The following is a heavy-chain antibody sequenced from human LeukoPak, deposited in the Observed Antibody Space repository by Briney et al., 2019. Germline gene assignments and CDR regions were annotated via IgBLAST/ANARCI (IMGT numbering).Heavy chain of an antibody. J-gene: IGHJ3*02. CDR2: IYYSGST. Sequence: KPSETLSLTCTVSGGSISSYYWSWIRQPPGKGLEWIGDIYYSGSTNYNPSLKSRVTISVDTSKNQFSLKLSSVTAADTAVYYCASLPYYYDSSGYYAFDIWGQGTMVTVSS. CDR1: GGSISSYY. V-gene: IGHV4-59*01. D-gene: IGHD3-22*01. CDR3: ASLPYYYDSSGYYAFDI.